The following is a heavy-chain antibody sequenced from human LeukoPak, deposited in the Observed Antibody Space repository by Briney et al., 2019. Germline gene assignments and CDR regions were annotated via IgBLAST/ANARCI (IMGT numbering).Heavy chain of an antibody. D-gene: IGHD2-15*01. CDR2: VYYSGSS. CDR1: GGSISSSSYY. J-gene: IGHJ6*03. V-gene: IGHV4-39*07. CDR3: ARSPCSGGDCYIYYYYYYYMDV. Sequence: SETLSLTCTVSGGSISSSSYYWGWIRQPPGKGLEWIASVYYSGSSYYNPSLRSRVTISVDTSKHQFSLRLTSVTAADTAVYYCARSPCSGGDCYIYYYYYYYMDVWGKGTTVTVSS.